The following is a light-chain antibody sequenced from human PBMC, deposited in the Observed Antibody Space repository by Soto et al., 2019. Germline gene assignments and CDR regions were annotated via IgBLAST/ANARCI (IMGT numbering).Light chain of an antibody. Sequence: EVVLIQYPATLSLSPGERATRSCRASQSVSSNVAGDLHIPGQAPGLLICDASNMATGIPGRFSGSGSGTDFILTISSLEPVDVAVYYCQQRISINWPTFGKGTKLDI. CDR1: QSVSSN. CDR3: QQRISINWPT. V-gene: IGKV3-11*01. J-gene: IGKJ1*01. CDR2: DAS.